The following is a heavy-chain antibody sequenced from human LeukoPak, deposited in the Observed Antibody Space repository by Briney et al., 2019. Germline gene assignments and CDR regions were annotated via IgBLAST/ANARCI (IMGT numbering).Heavy chain of an antibody. CDR2: ISSNSVYT. J-gene: IGHJ4*02. D-gene: IGHD3-22*01. V-gene: IGHV3-23*01. CDR3: AKDRPNYYESNGHYYRQDGDY. CDR1: GFNFNIYA. Sequence: GGSLRLSCAASGFNFNIYAMSWVRQAPGKGLEWVSSISSNSVYTYYGDSVKGRFTVSRDNSNNTLYLQMNSLRAEDTAIYYCAKDRPNYYESNGHYYRQDGDYWGQGTLVTVSS.